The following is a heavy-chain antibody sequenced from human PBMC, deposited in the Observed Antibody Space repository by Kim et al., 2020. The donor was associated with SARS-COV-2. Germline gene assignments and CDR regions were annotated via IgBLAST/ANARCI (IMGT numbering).Heavy chain of an antibody. Sequence: SETLSLTCAVYGGSFSGYYWSWIRQPPGKGMEWIGEINHSGSTNYNPSLKSRVTISVDTSKNQFSLKLSSVTATDTAVYYCARGNYDILTGYYIGYWGQGTLVTVSS. D-gene: IGHD3-9*01. J-gene: IGHJ4*02. CDR2: INHSGST. V-gene: IGHV4-34*01. CDR3: ARGNYDILTGYYIGY. CDR1: GGSFSGYY.